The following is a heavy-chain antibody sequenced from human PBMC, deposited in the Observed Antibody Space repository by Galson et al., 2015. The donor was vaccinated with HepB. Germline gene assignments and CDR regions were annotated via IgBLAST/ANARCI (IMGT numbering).Heavy chain of an antibody. V-gene: IGHV3-9*01. CDR2: ISWNSGSI. CDR3: AKDSGALLFTIFGVVNHLDY. CDR1: GFTFDDYA. Sequence: SLRLSCAASGFTFDDYAMHWVRQAPGKGLEWVSGISWNSGSICYADSVKGRFTISRDNAKNSLYLQMNSLRAEDTALYYCAKDSGALLFTIFGVVNHLDYWGQGTLVTVSS. D-gene: IGHD3-3*01. J-gene: IGHJ4*02.